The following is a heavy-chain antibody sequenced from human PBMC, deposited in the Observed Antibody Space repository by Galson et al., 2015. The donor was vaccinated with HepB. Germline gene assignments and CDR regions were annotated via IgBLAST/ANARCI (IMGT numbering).Heavy chain of an antibody. D-gene: IGHD3-16*01. Sequence: SLRLSCAASGFTFGDYAMSWFRQAPGKGLEWVGFIRSKAYGGTTEYAASVKGRFTISRDDSKSIAYLQMNSLKTEDTAVYYCMSYYDYVWGSSGIDYWGQGTLVTVSS. CDR2: IRSKAYGGTT. J-gene: IGHJ4*02. CDR3: MSYYDYVWGSSGIDY. V-gene: IGHV3-49*03. CDR1: GFTFGDYA.